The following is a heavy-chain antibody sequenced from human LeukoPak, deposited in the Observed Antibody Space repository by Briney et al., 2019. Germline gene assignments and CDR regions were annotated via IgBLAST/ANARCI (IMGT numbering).Heavy chain of an antibody. CDR1: GYTFTGYY. CDR3: AREGWYSSSWSPFDY. CDR2: INPNSGGT. D-gene: IGHD6-13*01. J-gene: IGHJ4*02. V-gene: IGHV1-2*02. Sequence: GASVKVSCKASGYTFTGYYMHWVRQAPGQGLEWMGWINPNSGGTNYAQKFQGRVTMTRDTSISTAYMELSRLRSDDTAVYYCAREGWYSSSWSPFDYWGQGTLVTVSS.